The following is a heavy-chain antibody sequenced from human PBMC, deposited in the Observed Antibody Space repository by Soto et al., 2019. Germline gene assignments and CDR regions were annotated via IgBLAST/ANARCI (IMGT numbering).Heavy chain of an antibody. D-gene: IGHD3-22*01. CDR2: TYTSGST. Sequence: PSETLSLTCSVSGGSISSYYWSWIRQPAGKGMEWIGRTYTSGSTNYNPSLKSRVTMSVDTSKNQFSLKLSYVTAADTAVYYCARTYYDSSGSFDYWGQGTLVTVS. J-gene: IGHJ4*02. V-gene: IGHV4-4*07. CDR1: GGSISSYY. CDR3: ARTYYDSSGSFDY.